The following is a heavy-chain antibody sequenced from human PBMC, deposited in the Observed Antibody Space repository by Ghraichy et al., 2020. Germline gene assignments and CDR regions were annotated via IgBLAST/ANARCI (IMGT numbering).Heavy chain of an antibody. J-gene: IGHJ4*02. CDR1: GYTFTSYD. CDR3: ARVPSLRGQSSSFDY. CDR2: MNPNSGNT. V-gene: IGHV1-8*01. D-gene: IGHD6-13*01. Sequence: ASVKVSCKAYGYTFTSYDINWVRQAPGQGLEWMGWMNPNSGNTGYAQKIQGRVTMTRNTSISTAYMELISLRSEDTAVYYCARVPSLRGQSSSFDYWGQGTLVTVSS.